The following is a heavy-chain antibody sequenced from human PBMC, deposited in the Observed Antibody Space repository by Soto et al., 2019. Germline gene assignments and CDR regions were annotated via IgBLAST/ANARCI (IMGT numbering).Heavy chain of an antibody. CDR2: IKSKTDGGTT. CDR1: GFTFSNAW. CDR3: TTRGYSYATHFDY. V-gene: IGHV3-15*01. Sequence: PGGSLRLSCAASGFTFSNAWMSWVRRAPGKGLEWVGRIKSKTDGGTTDYAAPVKGRFTISRDDSENTLYLQMNSLKTEDTAVYYCTTRGYSYATHFDYWGQGTLVTVSS. J-gene: IGHJ4*02. D-gene: IGHD5-18*01.